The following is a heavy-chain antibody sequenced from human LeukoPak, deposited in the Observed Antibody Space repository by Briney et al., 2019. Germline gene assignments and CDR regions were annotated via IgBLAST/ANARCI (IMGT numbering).Heavy chain of an antibody. D-gene: IGHD6-19*01. V-gene: IGHV3-21*01. CDR3: ARDSIAVAGAFDY. J-gene: IGHJ4*02. CDR1: GFTFSSYS. CDR2: ISSSSSYI. Sequence: GGSLRLSCAASGFTFSSYSMNWVRQAPGKGLEWVSSISSSSSYIYYADSVKGRFTISRDNAKNSLYLQMNSLRAEDTAVYYCARDSIAVAGAFDYWGQGTLVTVSS.